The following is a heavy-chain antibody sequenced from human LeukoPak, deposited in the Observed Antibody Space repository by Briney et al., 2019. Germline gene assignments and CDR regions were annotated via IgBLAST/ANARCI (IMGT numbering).Heavy chain of an antibody. D-gene: IGHD3-10*01. Sequence: SQTLSLTCAVSGGSISSGGYSWSWIRHPPGKGLEWIGYIHHGGSTSYNPSLRSRLTTSVDRSKNHFSLKLSSMTAADTAVYYCARAPTRYGSGSADYYYYGMDVWGKGTTVTVSS. V-gene: IGHV4-30-2*01. CDR2: IHHGGST. J-gene: IGHJ6*04. CDR1: GGSISSGGYS. CDR3: ARAPTRYGSGSADYYYYGMDV.